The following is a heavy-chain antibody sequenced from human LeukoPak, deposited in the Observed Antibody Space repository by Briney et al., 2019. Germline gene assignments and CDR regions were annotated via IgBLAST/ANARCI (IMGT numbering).Heavy chain of an antibody. J-gene: IGHJ2*01. Sequence: GGSLRLSCAASGFTFSSYSMNWVRQAPGKGLEWVSSISSSSSYIYYADSVKGRFTISRDNAKNSLYLQMNSLRAEDTAVYYCARGASYYDQRSPNWYFDLWGRDTLVTVSS. CDR1: GFTFSSYS. CDR2: ISSSSSYI. CDR3: ARGASYYDQRSPNWYFDL. V-gene: IGHV3-21*01. D-gene: IGHD1-26*01.